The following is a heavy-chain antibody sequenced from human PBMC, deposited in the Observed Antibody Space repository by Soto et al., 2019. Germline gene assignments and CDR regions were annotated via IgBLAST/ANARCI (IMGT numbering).Heavy chain of an antibody. J-gene: IGHJ4*02. V-gene: IGHV3-23*01. CDR1: GFTFSSYA. Sequence: SGGSLRLSCAASGFTFSSYAMSWVRQAPGKGLEWVSAISGSGGSTYYADSVKGRFTISRDNSKNTLYLQMNSLRAEDTAVYYCAKDSPTSTVTTHPPDYWGQGTLVTVSS. CDR3: AKDSPTSTVTTHPPDY. CDR2: ISGSGGST. D-gene: IGHD4-4*01.